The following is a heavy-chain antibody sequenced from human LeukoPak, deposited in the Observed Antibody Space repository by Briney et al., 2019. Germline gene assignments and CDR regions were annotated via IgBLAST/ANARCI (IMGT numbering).Heavy chain of an antibody. CDR2: ISGSGGST. V-gene: IGHV3-23*01. D-gene: IGHD6-19*01. J-gene: IGHJ4*02. CDR1: GFTFSSYA. CDR3: AKGREQQWLERRETFDY. Sequence: GGSLRLSCAASGFTFSSYAMSWVRQAPGKGLEWVSAISGSGGSTYYADSVKGRFTISRDNSKNTLYLQMNSLRAEDTAVYYCAKGREQQWLERRETFDYWGQGTLVTVSS.